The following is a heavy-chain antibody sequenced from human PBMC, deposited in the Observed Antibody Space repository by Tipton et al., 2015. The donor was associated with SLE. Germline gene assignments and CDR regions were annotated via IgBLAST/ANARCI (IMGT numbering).Heavy chain of an antibody. CDR2: IYYSGST. V-gene: IGHV4-59*01. CDR3: ARHAQLGREYWYFDL. D-gene: IGHD7-27*01. CDR1: GGSISSYY. J-gene: IGHJ2*01. Sequence: TLSLTCTVSGGSISSYYWSWIRQPPGKGLEWIGYIYYSGSTNYNPSLKSRVTISVDTSKNQFSLKLSSVTAADTAVYYCARHAQLGREYWYFDLWGRGTLVTVSS.